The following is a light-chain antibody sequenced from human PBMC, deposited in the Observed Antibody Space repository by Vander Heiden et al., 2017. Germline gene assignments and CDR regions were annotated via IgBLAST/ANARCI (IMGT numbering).Light chain of an antibody. CDR3: QQRISWPAT. CDR2: DSS. J-gene: IGKJ1*01. CDR1: QSVRNY. V-gene: IGKV3-11*01. Sequence: EIVLTQSPATLSLAPGDRATLPCRASQSVRNYLAWYQQKAGQVPRLLIYDSSNKATGIPARFSGSGSGTDFTLTISVLEPEDFAVYYCQQRISWPATFGPGTKVEI.